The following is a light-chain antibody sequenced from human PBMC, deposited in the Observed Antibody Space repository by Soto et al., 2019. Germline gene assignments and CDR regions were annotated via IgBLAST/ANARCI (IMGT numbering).Light chain of an antibody. V-gene: IGKV1-5*01. CDR2: HAS. Sequence: DIQMTQSPSTLPASVGDRGTITCRASQSISNWLAWYQQKPRTAPKVLIYHASNLQSGVPSRFSGSGSGTEFTLTISSLQPDDFATYYCQQYNSYSFGQGTKGDIK. CDR1: QSISNW. J-gene: IGKJ1*01. CDR3: QQYNSYS.